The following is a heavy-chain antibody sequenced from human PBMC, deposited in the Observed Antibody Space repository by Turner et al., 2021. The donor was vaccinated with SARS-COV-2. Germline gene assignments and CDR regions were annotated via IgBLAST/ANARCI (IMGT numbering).Heavy chain of an antibody. Sequence: VQLVESGGGVVQPGSSLRLSCAASGFTFSSYGMHWVRQAPGKGLEWVAVISYDGSNKYYADSVKGRFTISRDNSKNTLYLQMNSLRAEDTAVYYCAKSIYPYSSSWYYFDYWGQGTLVTVSS. CDR2: ISYDGSNK. D-gene: IGHD6-13*01. CDR3: AKSIYPYSSSWYYFDY. J-gene: IGHJ4*02. V-gene: IGHV3-30*18. CDR1: GFTFSSYG.